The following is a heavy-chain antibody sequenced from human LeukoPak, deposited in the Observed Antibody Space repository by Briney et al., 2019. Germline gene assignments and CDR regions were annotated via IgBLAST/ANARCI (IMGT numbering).Heavy chain of an antibody. V-gene: IGHV3-30*02. D-gene: IGHD2/OR15-2a*01. CDR1: GFTFSSYG. Sequence: GGSLRLSCAASGFTFSSYGMHWVRQAPGKGLEWVAFIRYDGSNKYYVDSVKGRFTIPRDNSKNTLYLQMNSLRLEDTAVYYCAKDHSSWRRSPTDRPWDDYWGQGSLVTVSS. J-gene: IGHJ4*02. CDR3: AKDHSSWRRSPTDRPWDDY. CDR2: IRYDGSNK.